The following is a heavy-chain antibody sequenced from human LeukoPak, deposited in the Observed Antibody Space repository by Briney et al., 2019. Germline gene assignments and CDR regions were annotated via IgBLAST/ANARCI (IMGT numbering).Heavy chain of an antibody. V-gene: IGHV3-30*02. Sequence: SGGSLRLSCAASGLTFSSSAVDWVRQAPGKGLEWVAFIQSDGSVKNYADSVKGRFTISRDNSKNTLYFQMNRLRPEDTAVYFCARGKDYGLDHWGQGTLVTVSS. CDR2: IQSDGSVK. D-gene: IGHD4/OR15-4a*01. J-gene: IGHJ4*02. CDR3: ARGKDYGLDH. CDR1: GLTFSSSA.